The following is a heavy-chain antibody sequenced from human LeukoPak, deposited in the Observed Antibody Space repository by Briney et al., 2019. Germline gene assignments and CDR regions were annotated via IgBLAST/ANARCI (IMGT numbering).Heavy chain of an antibody. J-gene: IGHJ6*02. CDR1: GFTFSSYA. D-gene: IGHD3-22*01. CDR3: AKVDDSSGYYYYYYYYGMDV. CDR2: ISGSGGST. Sequence: GGSLRLSCAASGFTFSSYAMSWVRQVPGKGLEWVSAISGSGGSTYYADSVKGRFTISRDNSKNTLYLQMNGLRAEDTAVYYCAKVDDSSGYYYYYYYYGMDVWGQGTTVTVSS. V-gene: IGHV3-23*01.